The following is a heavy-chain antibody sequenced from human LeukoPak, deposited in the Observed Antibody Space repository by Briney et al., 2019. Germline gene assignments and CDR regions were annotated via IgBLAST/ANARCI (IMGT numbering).Heavy chain of an antibody. J-gene: IGHJ4*02. CDR3: AKDPYYYDSSQDY. V-gene: IGHV3-30*18. CDR2: ISYDGSNK. D-gene: IGHD3-22*01. Sequence: GGSLRLSCAASGFTFSSYGMHWVRQAPGKGLEWVAVISYDGSNKYYADSVKGRFTISRDNSKNTLYLQMNSLRAEDTAVYYCAKDPYYYDSSQDYWGQGTLVTVSS. CDR1: GFTFSSYG.